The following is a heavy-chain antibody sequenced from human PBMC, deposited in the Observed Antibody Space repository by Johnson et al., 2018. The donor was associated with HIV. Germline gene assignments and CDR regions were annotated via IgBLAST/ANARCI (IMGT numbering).Heavy chain of an antibody. D-gene: IGHD1-26*01. Sequence: QVQLVESGGGVVHPGGSLRLSCAASGFTFSSYAMHWVRQAPGKGLEWVAVISYDGSNKYYVDSVKGRFTISRENAKNSLYLQMNSLRAGDTAVYYCARACGSYFAFDIWGQGTMVTVSS. V-gene: IGHV3-30*14. CDR3: ARACGSYFAFDI. CDR2: ISYDGSNK. J-gene: IGHJ3*02. CDR1: GFTFSSYA.